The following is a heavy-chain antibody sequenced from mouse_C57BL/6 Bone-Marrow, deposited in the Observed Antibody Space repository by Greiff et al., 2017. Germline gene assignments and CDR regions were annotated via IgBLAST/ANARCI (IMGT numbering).Heavy chain of an antibody. CDR1: GYTFTSYD. Sequence: QVQLQQSGPELVKPGASVKLSCKASGYTFTSYDINWVKQRPGQGLEWIGWIYPRDGSTKYNEKFKGKATLTLDTSSSTAYMELHSLTSEDSAVYFCARLEFDGSIGDWYFDVWGTGTTVTVSS. CDR3: ARLEFDGSIGDWYFDV. D-gene: IGHD1-1*01. V-gene: IGHV1-85*01. CDR2: IYPRDGST. J-gene: IGHJ1*03.